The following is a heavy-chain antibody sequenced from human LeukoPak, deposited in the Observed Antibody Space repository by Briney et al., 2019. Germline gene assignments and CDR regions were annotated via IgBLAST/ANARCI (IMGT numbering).Heavy chain of an antibody. D-gene: IGHD6-19*01. CDR3: ARHRLPSSGWYLGYFDY. J-gene: IGHJ4*01. V-gene: IGHV4-39*01. Sequence: SETLSLTCTVSGGSISSSSYYWGWIRQPPGKGLEWIGSIYYSGSTYYNPSLKSRVTISVDTSKNQFSLKLSSVTAADTAVYYCARHRLPSSGWYLGYFDYWGHGTLVTVSS. CDR2: IYYSGST. CDR1: GGSISSSSYY.